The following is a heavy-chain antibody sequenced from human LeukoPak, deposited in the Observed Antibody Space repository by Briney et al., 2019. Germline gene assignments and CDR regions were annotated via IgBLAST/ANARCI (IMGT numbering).Heavy chain of an antibody. CDR1: GGSISSGGYY. Sequence: SETLSLTCTVSGGSISSGGYYWSWIRQPPGKGLEWIGYIYHSGSTYYNPSLKSRVTISVDRSKNQFSLKLNSVTAADTAVYYCASMYSSGWYYFDNWGQGTLVTVST. D-gene: IGHD6-19*01. CDR3: ASMYSSGWYYFDN. J-gene: IGHJ4*02. CDR2: IYHSGST. V-gene: IGHV4-30-2*02.